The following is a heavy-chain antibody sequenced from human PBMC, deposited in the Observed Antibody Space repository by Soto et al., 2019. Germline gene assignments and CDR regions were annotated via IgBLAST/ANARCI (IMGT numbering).Heavy chain of an antibody. CDR2: INPSGGST. J-gene: IGHJ6*02. Sequence: ASVKVSCKASGYTFTSYYMHWVRQAPGQGLEWMGIINPSGGSTSYAQKFQGRVTMTRDTSTSTVYMELSSLRSEDTAVYYCARDLRRWEIPYVDGMDVWGQGTTVTVSS. CDR3: ARDLRRWEIPYVDGMDV. CDR1: GYTFTSYY. V-gene: IGHV1-46*01. D-gene: IGHD1-26*01.